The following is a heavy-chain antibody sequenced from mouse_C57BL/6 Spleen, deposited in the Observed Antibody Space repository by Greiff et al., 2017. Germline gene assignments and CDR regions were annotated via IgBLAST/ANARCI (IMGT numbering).Heavy chain of an antibody. CDR1: GYAFSSYW. Sequence: QVQLQQSGAELVKPGASVKISCKASGYAFSSYWMNWVKQRPGKGLEWIGQIYPGDGDTTYNGKFKGKATLTADKSSSTAYMQLSSLTSEDSAVDFCARSGLGYYYAMDYWGQGTSVTVSS. V-gene: IGHV1-80*01. J-gene: IGHJ4*01. CDR3: ARSGLGYYYAMDY. D-gene: IGHD3-3*01. CDR2: IYPGDGDT.